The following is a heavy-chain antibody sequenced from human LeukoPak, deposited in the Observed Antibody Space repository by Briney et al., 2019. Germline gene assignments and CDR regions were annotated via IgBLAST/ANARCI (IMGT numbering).Heavy chain of an antibody. Sequence: SVKVSCKASGGSFSSYAISWVRQAPGQGLEWMGGIIPIFGTANYAQKFQGRVTITADESTSTAYMELSSLRSEDTAVYYCARELQHGYSYGIWGQGTLVTVSS. J-gene: IGHJ4*02. D-gene: IGHD5-18*01. V-gene: IGHV1-69*13. CDR1: GGSFSSYA. CDR3: ARELQHGYSYGI. CDR2: IIPIFGTA.